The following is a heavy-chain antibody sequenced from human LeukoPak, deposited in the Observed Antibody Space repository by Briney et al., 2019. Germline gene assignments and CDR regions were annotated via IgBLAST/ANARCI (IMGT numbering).Heavy chain of an antibody. V-gene: IGHV1-18*01. CDR1: GYTFTSYG. D-gene: IGHD4-23*01. Sequence: GASVKVSCKASGYTFTSYGISWVRQAPGQGLEWMRWISAYNGNTNYAQKLQGRVTMTTDTSTSTAYMELRSLRSDDTAVYYCARAHDYGGNSASYYYYGMDVWGQGTTVTVSS. J-gene: IGHJ6*02. CDR2: ISAYNGNT. CDR3: ARAHDYGGNSASYYYYGMDV.